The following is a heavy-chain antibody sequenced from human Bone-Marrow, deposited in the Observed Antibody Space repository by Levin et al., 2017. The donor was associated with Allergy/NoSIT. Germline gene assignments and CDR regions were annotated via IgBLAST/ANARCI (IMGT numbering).Heavy chain of an antibody. CDR1: GFTFGNSG. J-gene: IGHJ4*02. V-gene: IGHV3-33*01. Sequence: GGSLRLSCAASGFTFGNSGMHWFRQAPGKGLEWVAVIWYDGSEKYYAESVKGRFTISRDNSKNTLYLQMSSLRAEDTAVYYCARDLTTGYLSGGYWGKGTLVTVTS. CDR2: IWYDGSEK. D-gene: IGHD4-17*01. CDR3: ARDLTTGYLSGGY.